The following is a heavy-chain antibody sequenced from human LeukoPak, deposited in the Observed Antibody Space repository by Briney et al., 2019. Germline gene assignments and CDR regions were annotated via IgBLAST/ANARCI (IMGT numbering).Heavy chain of an antibody. CDR2: IYYSGST. J-gene: IGHJ4*02. Sequence: PSETLSPTSAVYGGSFSGYYWSWIRQPPGKGLEWIGYIYYSGSTNYNPSLKSRVTISVDTSKNQFSLKLSSVTAADTAVYYCAREDAALDYWGQGTLVTVSS. CDR3: AREDAALDY. CDR1: GGSFSGYY. V-gene: IGHV4-59*01. D-gene: IGHD6-6*01.